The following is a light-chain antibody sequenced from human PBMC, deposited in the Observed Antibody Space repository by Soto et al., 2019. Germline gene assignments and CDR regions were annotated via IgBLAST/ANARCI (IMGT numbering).Light chain of an antibody. CDR3: QSYDSSLSGYV. V-gene: IGLV1-40*01. CDR2: GNN. Sequence: VLTQPPSVSGAPGQRVTISCTGSSSNIGAGYDVHWYQQLPGTAPKLLIYGNNNRPSGVPDRFSGSKSGTSASLAITGLQAEDEADYYCQSYDSSLSGYVFGTGTKSPS. J-gene: IGLJ1*01. CDR1: SSNIGAGYD.